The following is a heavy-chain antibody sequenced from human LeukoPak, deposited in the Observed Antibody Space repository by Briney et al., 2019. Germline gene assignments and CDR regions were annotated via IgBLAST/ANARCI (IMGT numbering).Heavy chain of an antibody. CDR2: INYSGST. CDR3: AMYIWFGELPLDY. CDR1: GGSFSGYY. J-gene: IGHJ4*02. Sequence: SETLSLTCAVYGGSFSGYYWSWIRQPPGKGLEWIGEINYSGSTNYNPSLKSRVTISVDTSKNQFSLKLSSVTAADTAVYYCAMYIWFGELPLDYWGQGTLVTVSS. V-gene: IGHV4-34*01. D-gene: IGHD3-10*01.